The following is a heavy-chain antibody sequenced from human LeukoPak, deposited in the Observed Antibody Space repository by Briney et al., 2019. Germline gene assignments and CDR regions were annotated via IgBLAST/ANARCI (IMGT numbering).Heavy chain of an antibody. D-gene: IGHD7-27*01. J-gene: IGHJ2*01. Sequence: SETLSLTCTVSGGSISSYYWSWIRQPAGKGLEWIGRIYTSGSTNYNPSLKSRVTMSVDTSKNQFSLKLSSVTAADTAVYYCARDSTSLGFWYFDLWGRGTLVTVSS. CDR2: IYTSGST. CDR3: ARDSTSLGFWYFDL. V-gene: IGHV4-4*07. CDR1: GGSISSYY.